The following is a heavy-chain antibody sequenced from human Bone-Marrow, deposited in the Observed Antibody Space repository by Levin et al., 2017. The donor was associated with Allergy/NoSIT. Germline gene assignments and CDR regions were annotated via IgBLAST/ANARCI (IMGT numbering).Heavy chain of an antibody. V-gene: IGHV3-49*03. D-gene: IGHD6-6*01. CDR1: GFTFGDYA. CDR2: LRSIRHGGTS. CDR3: TRDIAARHWFDP. Sequence: GESLKISCTASGFTFGDYAMSWFRQAPGKGLEWVAFLRSIRHGGTSEYAASVKGRFIISRDDSKSIAYLQMNSLKIEDTAVYYYTRDIAARHWFDPWGQGSQVTVSS. J-gene: IGHJ5*02.